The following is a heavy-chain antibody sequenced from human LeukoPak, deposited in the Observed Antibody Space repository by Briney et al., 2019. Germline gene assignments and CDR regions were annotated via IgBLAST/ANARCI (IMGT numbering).Heavy chain of an antibody. V-gene: IGHV4-59*01. Sequence: SETLSLTCTVSGGSISSYHWTWIRQPPGKGLEWIGYIYYSGSTNYNPSLKSRVTMSIDTSKNQFSLKLSSVTAADTAIYYCANYGDYVAKYWGQGTLVTASS. D-gene: IGHD4-17*01. CDR3: ANYGDYVAKY. J-gene: IGHJ4*02. CDR2: IYYSGST. CDR1: GGSISSYH.